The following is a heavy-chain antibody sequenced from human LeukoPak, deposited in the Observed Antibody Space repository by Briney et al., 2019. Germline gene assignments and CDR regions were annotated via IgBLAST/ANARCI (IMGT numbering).Heavy chain of an antibody. V-gene: IGHV1-46*01. CDR2: INPSGGST. Sequence: ASVKVSCKASGYTFTSYYMHWVRQAPGQGLEWMGIINPSGGSTSYAQKFQGRVTITADKSTSTAYMELSSLRSEDTAVYYCARDRSGSPWDYWGQGTLVTVSS. CDR1: GYTFTSYY. J-gene: IGHJ4*02. D-gene: IGHD1-26*01. CDR3: ARDRSGSPWDY.